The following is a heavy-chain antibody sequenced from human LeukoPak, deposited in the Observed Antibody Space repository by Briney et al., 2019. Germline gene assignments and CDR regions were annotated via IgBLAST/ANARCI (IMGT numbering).Heavy chain of an antibody. D-gene: IGHD2-2*01. V-gene: IGHV3-33*08. CDR3: ARQYCSSTSCYGACDI. CDR2: MWYDGSNK. Sequence: GGSLRLSCAASGFTFNSYGMHWVRQAPGKGLEWVAVMWYDGSNKYYADSVKGRFTISRDDSKNTLYFQMNSLRAEDTAVYYCARQYCSSTSCYGACDIWGQGTMVTVSS. J-gene: IGHJ3*02. CDR1: GFTFNSYG.